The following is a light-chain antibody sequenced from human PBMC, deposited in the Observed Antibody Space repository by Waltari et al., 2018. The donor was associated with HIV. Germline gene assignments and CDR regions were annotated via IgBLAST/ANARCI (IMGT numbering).Light chain of an antibody. CDR1: SSNIGSRS. CDR3: SAWDVTLNGLV. Sequence: QSLLTQSPSASGTPGQRVNISCFGTSSNIGSRSVNWYQHFPGTPPKLLLFSNTERPAGVPDRFSGSKSGTSASLAISVLHSQDEADYYCSAWDVTLNGLVFGGGTRLSVL. V-gene: IGLV1-44*01. J-gene: IGLJ2*01. CDR2: SNT.